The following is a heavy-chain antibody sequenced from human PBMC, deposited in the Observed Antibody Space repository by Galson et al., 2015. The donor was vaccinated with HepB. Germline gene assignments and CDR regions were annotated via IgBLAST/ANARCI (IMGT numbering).Heavy chain of an antibody. CDR1: GYTFTNYG. J-gene: IGHJ6*03. CDR3: ARIKYSHSSYGPAYYMDV. Sequence: SVKVSCKASGYTFTNYGIIWVRQAPGQGLAWMGWISPYNGYTYYAQNIQGRVTMTTDTSTSTAYMELRSLRSDDTAVYYCARIKYSHSSYGPAYYMDVWGKGTTVTVSS. CDR2: ISPYNGYT. D-gene: IGHD1-26*01. V-gene: IGHV1-18*01.